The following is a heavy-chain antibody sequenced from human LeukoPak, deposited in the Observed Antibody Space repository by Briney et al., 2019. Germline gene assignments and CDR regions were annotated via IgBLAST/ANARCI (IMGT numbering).Heavy chain of an antibody. J-gene: IGHJ4*02. V-gene: IGHV4-39*07. D-gene: IGHD3/OR15-3a*01. CDR2: MYFGGDT. CDR3: ARGRYHFCGHS. CDR1: GDSITTTTSC. Sequence: PSATLSLTCTVSGDSITTTTSCWGWLRPPPGKGLGWIGAMYFGGDTFSRASRRGRASISLGPCNNQFSLSLTYVTAADTAVYYCARGRYHFCGHSWRQGALVTVSS.